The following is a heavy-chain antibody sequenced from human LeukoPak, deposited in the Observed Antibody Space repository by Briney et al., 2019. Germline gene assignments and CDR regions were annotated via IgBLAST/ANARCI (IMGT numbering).Heavy chain of an antibody. V-gene: IGHV4-59*08. Sequence: PSETLSLTCAVYGGSFSGYYWSWIRQSPGKGLEWIGYIYYSGNTNYNPSLKSRVTISVDTSKNQFSLKLNSVTAADTAVYYCARHTSYGHLDNWGQGTLVTVSS. CDR1: GGSFSGYY. CDR3: ARHTSYGHLDN. D-gene: IGHD3-10*01. J-gene: IGHJ4*02. CDR2: IYYSGNT.